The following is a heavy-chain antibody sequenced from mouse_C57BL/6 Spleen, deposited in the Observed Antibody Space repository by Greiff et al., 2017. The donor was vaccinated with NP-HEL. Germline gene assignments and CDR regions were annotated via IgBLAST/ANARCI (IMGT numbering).Heavy chain of an antibody. CDR1: GYAFTNYL. D-gene: IGHD1-1*01. V-gene: IGHV1-54*01. CDR2: INPGSGGT. CDR3: ASERYYGSSWGDWYFDV. Sequence: QVHVQQSGAELVRPGTSVKVSCKASGYAFTNYLIEWVKQRPGQGLEWIGVINPGSGGTNYNEKFKGKATLTADKSSSTAYMQLSSLTSEDSAVYFWASERYYGSSWGDWYFDVWGTGTTVTVSS. J-gene: IGHJ1*03.